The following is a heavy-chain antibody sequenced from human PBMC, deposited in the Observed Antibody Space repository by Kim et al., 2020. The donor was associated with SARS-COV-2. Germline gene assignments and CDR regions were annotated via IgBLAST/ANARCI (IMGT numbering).Heavy chain of an antibody. J-gene: IGHJ3*02. CDR1: GGTFSSYA. CDR3: ARDRRSYSGYDSGSAFDI. V-gene: IGHV1-69*13. Sequence: SVKVSCKASGGTFSSYAISWVRQAPGQGLEWMGGIIPIFGTANYAQKFQGRVTITADESTSTAYMELSSLRSEDTAVYYCARDRRSYSGYDSGSAFDIWGQGTMVTVSS. CDR2: IIPIFGTA. D-gene: IGHD5-12*01.